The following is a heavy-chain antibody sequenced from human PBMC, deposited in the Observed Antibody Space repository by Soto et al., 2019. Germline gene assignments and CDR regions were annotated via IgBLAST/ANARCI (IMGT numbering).Heavy chain of an antibody. CDR3: ARQGCGGDCYYNWFDP. V-gene: IGHV5-51*01. D-gene: IGHD2-21*02. CDR2: IYPGDSDT. CDR1: GYSFTSYW. Sequence: PGESLKISCKGSGYSFTSYWIGWVRQMPGKGLEWMGIIYPGDSDTRYSPSFQGQVTISADKSISTAYLQWSSLKASDTAMYYCARQGCGGDCYYNWFDPWGQGTLVTVSS. J-gene: IGHJ5*02.